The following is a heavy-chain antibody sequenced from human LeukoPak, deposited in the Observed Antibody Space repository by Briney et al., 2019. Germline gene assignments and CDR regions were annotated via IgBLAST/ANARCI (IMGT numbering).Heavy chain of an antibody. CDR3: ARDIAAAGTARGNWFDP. CDR2: INHSGST. CDR1: GGSFSGYY. D-gene: IGHD6-13*01. Sequence: PSETLSLTCAVYGGSFSGYYWSWIRQPPGKGLEWLGEINHSGSTNHNPSLKSRVTISVDTSKNQFSLKLSSVTAADTAVYYCARDIAAAGTARGNWFDPWGQGTLVTVSS. J-gene: IGHJ5*02. V-gene: IGHV4-34*01.